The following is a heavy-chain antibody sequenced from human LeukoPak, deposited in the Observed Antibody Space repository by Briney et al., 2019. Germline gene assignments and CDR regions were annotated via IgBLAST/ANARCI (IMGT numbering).Heavy chain of an antibody. J-gene: IGHJ4*02. V-gene: IGHV3-21*01. CDR2: ISSSSSYI. D-gene: IGHD6-6*01. Sequence: GGSLRLSCAASGFTFSSYSMNWVRQAPGKGLEWVSSISSSSSYIYYADSVKGRFTISRDNAKNSLYLQMNSLRAEDTAVYYCARDLAARPGGYDYWGQGTLVTVSS. CDR1: GFTFSSYS. CDR3: ARDLAARPGGYDY.